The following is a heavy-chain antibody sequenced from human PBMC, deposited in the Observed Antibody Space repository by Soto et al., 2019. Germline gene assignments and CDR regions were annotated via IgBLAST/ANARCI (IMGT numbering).Heavy chain of an antibody. J-gene: IGHJ6*03. CDR2: IYYSGST. Sequence: SETLSLTCTVSGGSISSSSYYWGWIRQPPGKGLECIGSIYYSGSTYYNPSLKSRVTISVDTSKNQFSLKLSSVTAADTAVYYCARTSTAEELDYMDVWGKGTPGTVSS. CDR1: GGSISSSSYY. D-gene: IGHD6-6*01. V-gene: IGHV4-39*01. CDR3: ARTSTAEELDYMDV.